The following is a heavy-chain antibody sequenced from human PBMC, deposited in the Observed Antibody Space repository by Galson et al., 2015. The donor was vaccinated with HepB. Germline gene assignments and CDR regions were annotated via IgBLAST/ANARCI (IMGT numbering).Heavy chain of an antibody. CDR2: IIPIFGTA. CDR3: ARVSGPAPLTLHWYFDL. D-gene: IGHD6-25*01. CDR1: GGTFSSYA. J-gene: IGHJ2*01. Sequence: SVKVSCKASGGTFSSYAISWVRQAPGQGLEWMGGIIPIFGTANYAQKFQGRVTITADESTSTAYMELSSLRSEDTAVYYCARVSGPAPLTLHWYFDLWGHGTLVTVSS. V-gene: IGHV1-69*13.